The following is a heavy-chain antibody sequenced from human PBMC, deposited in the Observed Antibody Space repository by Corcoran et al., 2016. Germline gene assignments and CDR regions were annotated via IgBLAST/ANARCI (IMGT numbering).Heavy chain of an antibody. J-gene: IGHJ4*02. Sequence: EVQLVESGGVVVQPGGSLRLSCAASGFTFDDYTMHWVRQAPGKGLEWVSLISWDGGSTYYADSVKGRFTISRDNSKNSLYLQMNSLRTEDTALYYCAKGVYCDYSPFDDWGQGTLVTVSS. V-gene: IGHV3-43*01. CDR1: GFTFDDYT. D-gene: IGHD4-17*01. CDR2: ISWDGGST. CDR3: AKGVYCDYSPFDD.